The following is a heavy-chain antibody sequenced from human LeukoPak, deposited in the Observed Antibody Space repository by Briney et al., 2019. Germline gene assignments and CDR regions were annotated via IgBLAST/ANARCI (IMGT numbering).Heavy chain of an antibody. D-gene: IGHD3-10*01. J-gene: IGHJ6*02. V-gene: IGHV1-46*01. CDR2: INPSGGST. Sequence: ASVKVSCKASGYTFTSYYMHWVRQAPGQGLEWMGIINPSGGSTSYAQKFQGRVTMTRDTSTSTAYMELSSLRSEDTAVYYCAREKYYYGSGSYYNYYYYGMDVWGQGTTVTVSS. CDR1: GYTFTSYY. CDR3: AREKYYYGSGSYYNYYYYGMDV.